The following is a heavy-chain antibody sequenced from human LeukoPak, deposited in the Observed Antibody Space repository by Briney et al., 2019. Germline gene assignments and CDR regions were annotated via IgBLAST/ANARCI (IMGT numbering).Heavy chain of an antibody. CDR2: MNPNSGNT. D-gene: IGHD6-13*01. J-gene: IGHJ4*02. Sequence: ASVKVSCKASGYTFTSYDINWVRQATGQGLEWMGWMNPNSGNTGYAQKFQDRVTMTRNTSISTAYMELSSLRSEDTAVYYCARVGEVSSSSWYEGHGYWGQGTLVTVSS. V-gene: IGHV1-8*01. CDR1: GYTFTSYD. CDR3: ARVGEVSSSSWYEGHGY.